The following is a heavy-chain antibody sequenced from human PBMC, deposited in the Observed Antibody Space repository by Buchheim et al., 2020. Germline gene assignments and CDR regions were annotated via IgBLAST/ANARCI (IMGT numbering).Heavy chain of an antibody. CDR1: GGSISRGGYY. V-gene: IGHV4-31*03. CDR3: AREGLRNV. D-gene: IGHD4-17*01. Sequence: QVQLQESGPGLVKPSQTLSLTCTVSGGSISRGGYYWSWIRQHPGKGLEWIGSIHYSGSTYYHPSLKGGVTIPVDTPKNQLSLKLSSVTAADTAVYYCAREGLRNVWGQETT. J-gene: IGHJ6*02. CDR2: IHYSGST.